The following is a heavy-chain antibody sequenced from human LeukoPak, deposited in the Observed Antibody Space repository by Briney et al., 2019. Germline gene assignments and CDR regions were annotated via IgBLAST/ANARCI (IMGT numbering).Heavy chain of an antibody. CDR3: ARVVVAAARVVVRWFDP. V-gene: IGHV4-59*01. Sequence: PSETLSLTCTVSGDSISSYYWSWIRQPPGKGLEWIGYIHYSGSTTYNPSLESRVTISLDTSKNRFSLKLTSVTAADTAVYYCARVVVAAARVVVRWFDPWGQGTLVTVSS. CDR2: IHYSGST. CDR1: GDSISSYY. J-gene: IGHJ5*02. D-gene: IGHD2-15*01.